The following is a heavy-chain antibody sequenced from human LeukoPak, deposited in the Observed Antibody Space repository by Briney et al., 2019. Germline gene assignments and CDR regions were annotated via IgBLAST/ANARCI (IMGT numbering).Heavy chain of an antibody. D-gene: IGHD2-2*01. J-gene: IGHJ4*02. Sequence: PGGSLRLSCAASGFTFSNAWMSWVRQAPGKGLEGVGRIKSKTDGGTTDYAAPVKGRFTISRDDSKNTLYLQMNSLKTEDTAVYYCTTGYCSRTSCYYFDYWGQGTLVAVSS. CDR3: TTGYCSRTSCYYFDY. V-gene: IGHV3-15*01. CDR1: GFTFSNAW. CDR2: IKSKTDGGTT.